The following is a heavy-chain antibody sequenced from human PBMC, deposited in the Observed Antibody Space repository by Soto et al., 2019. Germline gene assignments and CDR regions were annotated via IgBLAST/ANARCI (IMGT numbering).Heavy chain of an antibody. CDR3: ARSNLVRGVIASPYYYYYYGMDV. Sequence: ASVKVSCKASGYTFTSYGISWVRQAPGQGLEWMGRISAYNGNTNYAQKLQGRVTMTTDTSTSTAYMELRSLRSDDTAVYYCARSNLVRGVIASPYYYYYYGMDVWGQGTTVTVSS. V-gene: IGHV1-18*01. D-gene: IGHD3-10*01. CDR2: ISAYNGNT. CDR1: GYTFTSYG. J-gene: IGHJ6*02.